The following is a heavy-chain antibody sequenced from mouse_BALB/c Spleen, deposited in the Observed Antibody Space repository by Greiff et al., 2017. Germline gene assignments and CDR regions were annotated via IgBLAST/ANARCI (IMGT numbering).Heavy chain of an antibody. CDR2: IDTSDSYT. D-gene: IGHD2-10*02. V-gene: IGHV1-69*01. CDR1: GYTFTDYW. CDR3: ARSGYGNYFYAMDY. Sequence: QVQLQQPGAELVMPGASVKMSCKASGYTFTDYWMHWVKQRPGQGLEWIGAIDTSDSYTSYNQKFKGKATLTVDESSSTAYMQLSSLTSEDSAVYYCARSGYGNYFYAMDYWGQGTTVTVSS. J-gene: IGHJ4*01.